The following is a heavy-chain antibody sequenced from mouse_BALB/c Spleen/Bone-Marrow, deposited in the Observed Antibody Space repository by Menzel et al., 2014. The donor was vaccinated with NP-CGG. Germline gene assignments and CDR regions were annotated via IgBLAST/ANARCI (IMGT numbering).Heavy chain of an antibody. Sequence: EVQLVESGPDLVKPSQSLSLTCTVTGYSITSGYSWHWIRQLPGNKLEWMGYIHYSGSTYYNPSLKSRISITRDTSKNQFFLQLNSVTTEDTATYYCARRGSSSYWYLDVWGAGTTVTVSS. CDR3: ARRGSSSYWYLDV. CDR2: IHYSGST. J-gene: IGHJ1*01. V-gene: IGHV3-1*02. CDR1: GYSITSGYS. D-gene: IGHD1-1*01.